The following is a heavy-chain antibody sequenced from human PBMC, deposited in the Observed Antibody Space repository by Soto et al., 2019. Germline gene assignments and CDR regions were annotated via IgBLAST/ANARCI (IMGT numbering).Heavy chain of an antibody. CDR3: ARGSRYSSTSYGMDV. D-gene: IGHD6-13*01. CDR1: GYTFTSHG. J-gene: IGHJ6*02. V-gene: IGHV1-18*04. Sequence: ASVKVSCKASGYTFTSHGISWVRQAPGQGLEWMGWISAYNGNTNYAQKLQGRVTMTTDTSTSTAYMELRSLRSDDTAVYYCARGSRYSSTSYGMDVWGQGTTVTVSS. CDR2: ISAYNGNT.